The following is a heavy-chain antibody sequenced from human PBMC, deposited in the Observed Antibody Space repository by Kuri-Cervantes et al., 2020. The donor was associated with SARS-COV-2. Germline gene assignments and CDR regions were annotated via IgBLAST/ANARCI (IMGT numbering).Heavy chain of an antibody. V-gene: IGHV3-23*01. CDR3: AKTDVGWGANFDY. CDR1: GFTFGSYA. D-gene: IGHD1-26*01. CDR2: ISGSGGST. J-gene: IGHJ4*02. Sequence: GGSLRLSCAASGFTFGSYAMAWVRQAPGKGLEWVSTISGSGGSTYYADSAKGRFTISRDNSKNTLYLQMNSLRAEDTAVYFCAKTDVGWGANFDYWGQGTLVTVSS.